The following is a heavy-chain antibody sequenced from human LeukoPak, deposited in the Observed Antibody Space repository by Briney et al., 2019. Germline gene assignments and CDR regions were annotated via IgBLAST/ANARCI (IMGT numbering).Heavy chain of an antibody. J-gene: IGHJ4*02. CDR2: IYSGGST. CDR1: GFTVSSNY. CDR3: AKAPVTTCRGAFCYPFDY. D-gene: IGHD2-15*01. V-gene: IGHV3-53*01. Sequence: GGSLRLSCAASGFTVSSNYMSWVRQAPGKGLEWVSVIYSGGSTYYADSVKGRFTISRDSSKNTLFLQMNRLRPEDAAVYYCAKAPVTTCRGAFCYPFDYWGLGTLVTVSS.